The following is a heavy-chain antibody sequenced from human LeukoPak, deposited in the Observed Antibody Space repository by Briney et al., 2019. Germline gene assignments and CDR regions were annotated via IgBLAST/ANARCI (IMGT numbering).Heavy chain of an antibody. CDR1: GFTFSIYW. V-gene: IGHV3-74*01. J-gene: IGHJ4*02. CDR3: ARGPNSNWSGLDF. D-gene: IGHD6-6*01. CDR2: IASDGSST. Sequence: GGSLRLSSAAFGFTFSIYWMNWVRHAPGKGWVWVSRIASDGSSTTYADSVNGRFTVYRDNAKNTLYLQVNNLRAEDTAVYYCARGPNSNWSGLDFWGQGTLLTVSS.